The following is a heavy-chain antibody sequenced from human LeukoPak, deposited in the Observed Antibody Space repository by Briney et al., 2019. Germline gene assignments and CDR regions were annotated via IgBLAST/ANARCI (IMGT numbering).Heavy chain of an antibody. V-gene: IGHV3-48*02. D-gene: IGHD4-17*01. CDR1: GFTFSSDS. CDR3: ARDLTSVPTR. Sequence: GGSLRLSCAGSGFTFSSDSMNWARQAPGKGLEWVSYISSSGNTKHYVDSVKGRSTISRDNAKNSVYLQMNSLRNEDTAVYYCARDLTSVPTRWGQGTLVTVSS. CDR2: ISSSGNTK. J-gene: IGHJ4*02.